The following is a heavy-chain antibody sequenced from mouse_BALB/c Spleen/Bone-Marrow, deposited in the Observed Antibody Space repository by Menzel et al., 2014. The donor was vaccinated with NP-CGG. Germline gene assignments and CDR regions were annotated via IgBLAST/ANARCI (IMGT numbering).Heavy chain of an antibody. V-gene: IGHV14-3*02. D-gene: IGHD2-10*01. Sequence: EVQLQQSGAELVKPGASVKLSCTASGFNIKDTYIHWVNQRPEQGLEWIGRIDPANGLAKYDPKFQGKATITADTSSNTAYLHLSSLTSEDTAVYYCARAYYGNYPYVMDYWGQGTSVTVSS. CDR2: IDPANGLA. CDR1: GFNIKDTY. J-gene: IGHJ4*01. CDR3: ARAYYGNYPYVMDY.